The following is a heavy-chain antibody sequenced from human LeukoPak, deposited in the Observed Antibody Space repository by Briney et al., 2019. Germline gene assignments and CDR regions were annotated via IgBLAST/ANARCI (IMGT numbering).Heavy chain of an antibody. J-gene: IGHJ3*02. V-gene: IGHV4-61*01. CDR3: ARVASGYDVFDI. D-gene: IGHD3-3*01. CDR1: GGSVSSGSYY. Sequence: SETLSLTCTVSGGSVSSGSYYWSWIRQPPGKGLEWISYIYYSGSTNYNPSLKSRVSISVDTSKNQFSLKLSSVTDADPAVFYCARVASGYDVFDIWGQGTMVTVSS. CDR2: IYYSGST.